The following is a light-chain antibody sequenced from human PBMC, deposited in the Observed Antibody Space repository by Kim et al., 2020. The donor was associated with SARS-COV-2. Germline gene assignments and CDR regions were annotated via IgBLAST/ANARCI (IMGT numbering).Light chain of an antibody. J-gene: IGLJ2*01. CDR1: SSDVGGYNY. V-gene: IGLV2-14*03. CDR3: ASYTSSATPV. CDR2: DVN. Sequence: GQWITISCTGTSSDVGGYNYVSWYQQHPGKVPKLIIRDVNNRPSGVSNRFSGSKSGNTASLTISGLQAEDEADYYCASYTSSATPVFGGGTKVTVL.